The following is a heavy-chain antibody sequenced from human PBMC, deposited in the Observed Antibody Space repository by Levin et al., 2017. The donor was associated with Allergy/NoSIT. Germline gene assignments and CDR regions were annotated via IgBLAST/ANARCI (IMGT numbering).Heavy chain of an antibody. Sequence: GGSLRLSCKASGYTFTSYGISWVRQAPGQGLEWMGWISVYNGNTNYAEKLQGRVTMTRDTSTSTAYMELRSLRSDDTAVYYCAGDPPDCTNGVCYVMSYFDYWGQGTLVTVSS. CDR2: ISVYNGNT. J-gene: IGHJ4*02. V-gene: IGHV1-18*01. D-gene: IGHD2-8*01. CDR1: GYTFTSYG. CDR3: AGDPPDCTNGVCYVMSYFDY.